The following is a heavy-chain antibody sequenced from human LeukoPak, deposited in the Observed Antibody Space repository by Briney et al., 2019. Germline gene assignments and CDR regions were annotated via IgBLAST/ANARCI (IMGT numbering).Heavy chain of an antibody. D-gene: IGHD3-3*01. J-gene: IGHJ6*03. CDR1: GYTFTGYY. V-gene: IGHV1-2*02. CDR2: INPNSVGT. CDR3: ARDLESYDFWSGRYYYYYMDV. Sequence: ASVKVSCKASGYTFTGYYMHWVRQAPGQGLEWMGWINPNSVGTNYAQKFQGRVTMTRDTSISTAYMELSRLRSDDTAVYYCARDLESYDFWSGRYYYYYMDVWGKGTTVTVSS.